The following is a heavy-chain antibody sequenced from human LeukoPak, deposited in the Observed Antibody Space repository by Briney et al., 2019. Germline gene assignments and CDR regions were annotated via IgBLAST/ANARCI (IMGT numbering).Heavy chain of an antibody. Sequence: PSETLSLTCDVSGYSISSGHYWGWIRQSPGKGLEWIASMYNSGRTYFTSSIKSRVTIPLDTPKNQFSLTLNSVTAADTAVYYCARHVYGRHQLQAYHFDYWGQGILVTVSS. CDR3: ARHVYGRHQLQAYHFDY. V-gene: IGHV4-38-2*01. D-gene: IGHD2-2*01. J-gene: IGHJ4*02. CDR1: GYSISSGHY. CDR2: MYNSGRT.